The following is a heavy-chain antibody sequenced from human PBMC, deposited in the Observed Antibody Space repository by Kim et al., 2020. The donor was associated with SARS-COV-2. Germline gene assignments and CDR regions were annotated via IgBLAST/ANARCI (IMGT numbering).Heavy chain of an antibody. CDR1: GGSVSSGSYY. V-gene: IGHV4-61*01. J-gene: IGHJ4*02. D-gene: IGHD3-22*01. CDR3: ARGREVETYYYDSSGYYPDY. Sequence: SETLSLTCTVSGGSVSSGSYYWSWIRQPPGKGLEWIGYIYYSGSTNYNPSLKSRVTISVDTSKNQFSLKLSSVTAADTAVYYCARGREVETYYYDSSGYYPDYWGQGTLVTVSS. CDR2: IYYSGST.